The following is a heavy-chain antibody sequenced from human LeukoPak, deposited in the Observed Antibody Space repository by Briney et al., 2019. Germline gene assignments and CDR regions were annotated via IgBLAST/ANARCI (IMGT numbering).Heavy chain of an antibody. J-gene: IGHJ4*02. CDR2: TNHSGST. V-gene: IGHV4-34*01. Sequence: SETLSLTCAVYGGSFSGYYWSWIRQPPGKGLEWIGETNHSGSTNYNPSLKSRVTISVDTSKNQFSLKLSSVTAADTAVYYCARGASSIHFDYWGQGTLVTVSS. CDR1: GGSFSGYY. CDR3: ARGASSIHFDY. D-gene: IGHD3-16*01.